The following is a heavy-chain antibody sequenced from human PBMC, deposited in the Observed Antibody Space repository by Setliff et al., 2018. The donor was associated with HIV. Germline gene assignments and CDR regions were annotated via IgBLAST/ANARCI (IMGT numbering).Heavy chain of an antibody. CDR2: ISYSGST. J-gene: IGHJ3*02. CDR1: GFSISSDYY. D-gene: IGHD2-21*02. Sequence: SETLSLTCTVSGFSISSDYYWGWIRQPPGKGLEWIGSISYSGSTYNNPSLKSRITISVDTSKNQFSLNLNSVTAADTAVYYCARGQGCGGGCHYAFEMWGQGTMVTVSS. CDR3: ARGQGCGGGCHYAFEM. V-gene: IGHV4-38-2*02.